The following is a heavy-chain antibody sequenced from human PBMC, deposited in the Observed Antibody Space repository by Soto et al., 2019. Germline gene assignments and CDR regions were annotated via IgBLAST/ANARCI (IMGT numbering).Heavy chain of an antibody. J-gene: IGHJ4*02. CDR1: GGSFSGYY. V-gene: IGHV4-34*01. D-gene: IGHD3-22*01. CDR2: INHSGST. CDR3: ARSREMYYYDSSGYYAH. Sequence: SETLSLTCAVYGGSFSGYYWTWIRQPPGKGLEWIGEINHSGSTNCNPSLKSRVTISVDTSKNQFSLKLSSVTAADTAVYYCARSREMYYYDSSGYYAHWGQGTRVTVSS.